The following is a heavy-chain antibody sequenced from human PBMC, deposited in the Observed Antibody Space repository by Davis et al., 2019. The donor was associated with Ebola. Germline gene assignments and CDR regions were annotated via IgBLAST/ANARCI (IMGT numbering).Heavy chain of an antibody. D-gene: IGHD4-23*01. CDR3: AKDLTYGGNSY. CDR2: IWYDGSNK. J-gene: IGHJ4*02. V-gene: IGHV3-30*02. CDR1: GFTFSEYA. Sequence: GESLKISCAASGFTFSEYAMHWVRQAPGKGLEWVAVIWYDGSNKYYADSVKGRFTISRDNSKNTLYLQMNSLRAEDTAVYYCAKDLTYGGNSYWGQGTLVTVSS.